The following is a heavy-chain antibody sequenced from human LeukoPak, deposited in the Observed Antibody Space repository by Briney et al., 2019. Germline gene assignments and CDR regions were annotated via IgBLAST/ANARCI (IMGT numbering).Heavy chain of an antibody. J-gene: IGHJ3*02. CDR2: IKQDGSAR. Sequence: GGSLRLSCAASGFTFSSYWMSWVRQSPGKGLEWVANIKQDGSARYYVDSVKGRFTISRDNAKNSLYLQLNSLRAEDTAVYYCARNDNGDSSTVGAFDIWGQGTMVTVFS. V-gene: IGHV3-7*01. D-gene: IGHD4-17*01. CDR1: GFTFSSYW. CDR3: ARNDNGDSSTVGAFDI.